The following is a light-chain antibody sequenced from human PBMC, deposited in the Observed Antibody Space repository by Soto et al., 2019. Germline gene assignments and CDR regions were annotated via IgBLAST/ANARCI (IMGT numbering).Light chain of an antibody. Sequence: EIVMTQSPVTLSVSPGERATLSCRASQSVSRYLAWYQQKPGQAPRLLIYDASNRATGIPARFSGSGSGTDFTLTISSLEPEDFAVYYCQQFSSYPLTFGGGTKVDIK. CDR3: QQFSSYPLT. V-gene: IGKV3-11*01. CDR2: DAS. J-gene: IGKJ4*01. CDR1: QSVSRY.